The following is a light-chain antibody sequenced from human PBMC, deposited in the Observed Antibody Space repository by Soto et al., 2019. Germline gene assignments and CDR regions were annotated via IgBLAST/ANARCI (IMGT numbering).Light chain of an antibody. J-gene: IGKJ1*01. CDR2: AAS. CDR3: QQSYSTPET. Sequence: DIQMTQSPSSLSASVGDRVTITCRASQSISSFLNWYQQKPGKAPRLLIYAASSLQSGVPSRFSASGSGTDFTLTISSLQPEDFATYDCQQSYSTPETFGQGTKVEIK. V-gene: IGKV1-39*01. CDR1: QSISSF.